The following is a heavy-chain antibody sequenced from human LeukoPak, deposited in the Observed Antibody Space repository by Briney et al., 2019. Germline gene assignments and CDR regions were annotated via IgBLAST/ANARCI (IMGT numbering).Heavy chain of an antibody. V-gene: IGHV3-73*01. Sequence: GGSLRLSCAASGFTFSGSAMHWVRQASGKGLEWVGRIRSKANSYATAYAASVKGRFTISRDNAKNTLYLQMNSLRAEDTAVYYCARANSGSYYSDYWGQGTLVTVSS. CDR2: IRSKANSYAT. D-gene: IGHD1-26*01. J-gene: IGHJ4*02. CDR3: ARANSGSYYSDY. CDR1: GFTFSGSA.